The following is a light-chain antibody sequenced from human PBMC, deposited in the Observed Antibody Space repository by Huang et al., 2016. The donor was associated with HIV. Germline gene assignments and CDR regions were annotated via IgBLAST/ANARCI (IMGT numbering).Light chain of an antibody. Sequence: EIVLTQSPGTLSLSPGERAPLSCRASQSISAAYLAWYQQKPGQAPRLLLYAAASTATGIPDRFSGSGSWTDFTLTIDRLEPEDFAVYFCQQYAGSPWTFGQGTKVEIK. V-gene: IGKV3-20*01. J-gene: IGKJ1*01. CDR3: QQYAGSPWT. CDR2: AAA. CDR1: QSISAAY.